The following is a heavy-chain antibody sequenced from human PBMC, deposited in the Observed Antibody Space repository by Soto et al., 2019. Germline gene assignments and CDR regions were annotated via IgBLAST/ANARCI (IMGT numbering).Heavy chain of an antibody. J-gene: IGHJ4*02. CDR1: GFTFSRSA. V-gene: IGHV3-30-3*01. CDR2: ISYDGSNK. CDR3: ARDKRDLRFLEWSYYFDY. D-gene: IGHD3-3*01. Sequence: QVQLVESGGGVVQPGRSLRLSCAASGFTFSRSAMHWVRQAPGKGREWVAVISYDGSNKYYADSVKGRFTISRDNSKNTLYLQMNSLRAEDTAVYYCARDKRDLRFLEWSYYFDYWGQGTLVTVSS.